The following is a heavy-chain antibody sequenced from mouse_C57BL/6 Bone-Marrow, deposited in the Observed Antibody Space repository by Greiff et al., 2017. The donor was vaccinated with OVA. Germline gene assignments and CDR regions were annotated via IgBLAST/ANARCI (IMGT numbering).Heavy chain of an antibody. Sequence: QVQLQQPGAELVMPGASVKLSCKASGYTFTSYWMHWVKQRPGQGLEWIGEIDPSDSYTNYNQKFKGKSTFTVDKSSSTAYMQISSLTSEDSAVYYCARSRAYYSSLYAVDYWGQGTSVTVSA. CDR2: IDPSDSYT. D-gene: IGHD2-5*01. J-gene: IGHJ4*01. V-gene: IGHV1-69*01. CDR3: ARSRAYYSSLYAVDY. CDR1: GYTFTSYW.